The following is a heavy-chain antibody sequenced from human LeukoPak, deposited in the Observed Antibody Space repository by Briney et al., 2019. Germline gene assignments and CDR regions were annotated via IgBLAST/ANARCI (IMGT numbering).Heavy chain of an antibody. CDR3: ARSIAVQSDAFDI. V-gene: IGHV3-21*01. J-gene: IGHJ3*02. Sequence: PGRSLRLSCAASGFTFSSYSMNWVRQAPGKGLEWVSSISSSSSYIYYADSVKGRFTISRDNAKNSLHLQMNSLRAEDTAVYYCARSIAVQSDAFDIWGQGTMVTVSS. D-gene: IGHD6-19*01. CDR1: GFTFSSYS. CDR2: ISSSSSYI.